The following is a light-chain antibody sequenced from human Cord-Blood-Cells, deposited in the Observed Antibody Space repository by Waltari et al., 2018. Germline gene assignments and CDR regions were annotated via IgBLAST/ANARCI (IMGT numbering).Light chain of an antibody. CDR3: SSYTSSSTYV. CDR2: DVS. CDR1: RSAVGCYHY. Sequence: QSALTQPASVSGSPGQSITISCTGTRSAVGCYHYLSWYQQHPGKAPNLMIYDVSNRPSGVSNRFSGSKSGNTASLTISGLQAEDEADYYCSSYTSSSTYVFGTGTKVTVL. V-gene: IGLV2-14*01. J-gene: IGLJ1*01.